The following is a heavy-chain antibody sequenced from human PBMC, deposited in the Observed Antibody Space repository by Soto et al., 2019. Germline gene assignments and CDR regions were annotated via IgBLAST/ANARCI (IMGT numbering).Heavy chain of an antibody. CDR2: IYYSGST. CDR3: ARRVAARLLRVGYYYYGMDV. Sequence: LSLTCTVSGGSLSSSSYYWGWIRQPPGKGLEWVGSIYYSGSTYYNPSLKSRVTISVDTSKNQFSLKLSSVTAADTAVYYCARRVAARLLRVGYYYYGMDVWGQGTTVTVSS. J-gene: IGHJ6*02. D-gene: IGHD6-6*01. CDR1: GGSLSSSSYY. V-gene: IGHV4-39*01.